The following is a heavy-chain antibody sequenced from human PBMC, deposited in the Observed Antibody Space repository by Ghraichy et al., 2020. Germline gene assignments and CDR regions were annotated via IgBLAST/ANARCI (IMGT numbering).Heavy chain of an antibody. CDR1: GLIVSNNY. CDR3: ATASMIEHSFDY. J-gene: IGHJ4*02. D-gene: IGHD3-16*01. CDR2: LYRDGKT. Sequence: GGSLRLSCAASGLIVSNNYMGWVRQAPGKGLEWVSVLYRDGKTFYGDSVRGRFTVSRHDSKNTLYLQMNSLRIEDTAFYYCATASMIEHSFDYWGQGTLVTVSS. V-gene: IGHV3-53*04.